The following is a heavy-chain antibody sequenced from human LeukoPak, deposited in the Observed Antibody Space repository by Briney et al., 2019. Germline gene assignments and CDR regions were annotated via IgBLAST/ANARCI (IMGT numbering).Heavy chain of an antibody. CDR1: GFTFSSYA. CDR3: AKDFMVRGVIPHNFDY. D-gene: IGHD3-10*01. Sequence: GGSLRVSCAASGFTFSSYAMSWVRQAPGKGLEWVSAISGSGGSTYYADSVKGRFTISRDNSKNTLYLQMNSLRAEDTAVYYCAKDFMVRGVIPHNFDYWGQGTLVTVSS. V-gene: IGHV3-23*01. CDR2: ISGSGGST. J-gene: IGHJ4*02.